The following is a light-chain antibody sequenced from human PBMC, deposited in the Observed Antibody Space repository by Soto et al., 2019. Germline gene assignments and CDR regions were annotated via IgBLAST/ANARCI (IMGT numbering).Light chain of an antibody. CDR2: WAS. CDR3: QQYYSTPLT. V-gene: IGKV4-1*01. CDR1: QSVLYSSNNKNY. J-gene: IGKJ4*01. Sequence: DIVMTQSPDSLAVSLGERATINCKSSQSVLYSSNNKNYLAWYQQKPGQPPKLLIYWASTRESGVHDRFSGSGSGTDFTLTISILQAEDVAVYYCQQYYSTPLTFGGGTKVEIK.